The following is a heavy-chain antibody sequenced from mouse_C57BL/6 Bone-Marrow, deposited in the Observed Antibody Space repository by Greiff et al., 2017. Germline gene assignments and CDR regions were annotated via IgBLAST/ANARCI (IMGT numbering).Heavy chain of an antibody. J-gene: IGHJ1*03. CDR2: IRSKSSNYAT. D-gene: IGHD2-3*01. CDR3: VRADGCPGYFDV. CDR1: GFTFNPYA. V-gene: IGHV10-3*01. Sequence: GGGLVQPKGSLKLSCAAPGFTFNPYAMHWVRQAPGKGLEWVARIRSKSSNYATYYADSVKDRFTISRDDPQSMLYLQMNILKTEDTAMYYCVRADGCPGYFDVWGTGTTVTVSS.